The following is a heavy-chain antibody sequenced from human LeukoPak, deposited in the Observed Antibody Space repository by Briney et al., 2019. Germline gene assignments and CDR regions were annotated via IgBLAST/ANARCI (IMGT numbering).Heavy chain of an antibody. CDR3: AKDIGYSSDGGFDY. J-gene: IGHJ4*02. Sequence: QPGRSLRLSCAASGFTFSSYGMHWVRQAPGKGLECVSLISGDGGSTYYADCVKGRFTISRDNSKNSLYLQMNSLRTEDTALYYCAKDIGYSSDGGFDYWGQGTLVTVSS. CDR2: ISGDGGST. V-gene: IGHV3-43*02. D-gene: IGHD6-25*01. CDR1: GFTFSSYG.